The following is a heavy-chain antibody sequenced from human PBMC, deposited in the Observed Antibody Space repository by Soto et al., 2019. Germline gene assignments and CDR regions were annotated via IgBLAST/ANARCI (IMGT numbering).Heavy chain of an antibody. CDR2: ISVSGDKS. Sequence: EVQLLESGGGLVQPGGSLRLSCAASGFTFSNFAMSWVRQAPGKGLEWVSTISVSGDKSYYADSVKGRFTISRDSSQNALDLLINSLRADETAVYYCAKGDCTTAGCYGGIDYWGQGALVTVSS. V-gene: IGHV3-23*01. D-gene: IGHD2-2*01. CDR1: GFTFSNFA. J-gene: IGHJ4*02. CDR3: AKGDCTTAGCYGGIDY.